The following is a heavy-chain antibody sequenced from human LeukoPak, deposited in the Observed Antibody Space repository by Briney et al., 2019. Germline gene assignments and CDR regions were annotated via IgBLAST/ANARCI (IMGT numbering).Heavy chain of an antibody. J-gene: IGHJ6*02. CDR2: INPQKTNS. D-gene: IGHD4/OR15-4a*01. V-gene: IGHV1-18*01. CDR3: ARRKYGADYNGMDV. CDR1: GYTFSSYG. Sequence: ASVKVSCTASGYTFSSYGISWVRLARGRGPEHMASINPQKTNSNYAQKFQGRVTVTADTSTNTAYMEVRSLRSDDTAIYYCARRKYGADYNGMDVWGQGTTATVSS.